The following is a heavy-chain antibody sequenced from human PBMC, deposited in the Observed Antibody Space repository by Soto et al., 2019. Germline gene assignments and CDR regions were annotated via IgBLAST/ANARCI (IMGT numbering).Heavy chain of an antibody. CDR2: INGGSGKT. CDR1: GFTFTLYS. Sequence: QVQLVQSGAEVKKPGASVKVSCRASGFTFTLYSMHWVRQAPGQRLEWMGWINGGSGKTKYSKKFQGRVTIARDTSASTAYMEVSSLRSEDTAVYYSARYSGNYQDAFDIWGQGTMVTVSS. V-gene: IGHV1-3*01. CDR3: ARYSGNYQDAFDI. J-gene: IGHJ3*02. D-gene: IGHD1-26*01.